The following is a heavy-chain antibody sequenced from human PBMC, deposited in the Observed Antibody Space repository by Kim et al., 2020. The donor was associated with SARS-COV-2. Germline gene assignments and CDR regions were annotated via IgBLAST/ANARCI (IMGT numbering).Heavy chain of an antibody. V-gene: IGHV3-15*01. D-gene: IGHD2-15*01. J-gene: IGHJ4*02. Sequence: GGSLRLSCATSGFTFSNTWMSWVRQVPGKGLEWVARINGKSAGGKLDYAAPVKGSFTISRDDSKNTLYLHVNSLKIEDTAVYYCTTDDPRDGLGCTGGSWHPYCGQGTLVTVSS. CDR3: TTDDPRDGLGCTGGSWHPY. CDR1: GFTFSNTW. CDR2: INGKSAGGKL.